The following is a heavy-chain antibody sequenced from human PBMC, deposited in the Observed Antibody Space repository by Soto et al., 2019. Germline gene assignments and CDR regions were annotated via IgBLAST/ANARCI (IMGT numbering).Heavy chain of an antibody. Sequence: ESLRNSCKASGYSFSFYWIGWVRQMPGKGLEWMAIMYPDDSDIRYSPSFEAHVTISADKSTSTAFLQWSSLKASDTAMYYCATAYVYDFENSNYYRDAFDIWGQGTLVTVSS. CDR2: MYPDDSDI. D-gene: IGHD3-22*01. CDR1: GYSFSFYW. J-gene: IGHJ3*02. CDR3: ATAYVYDFENSNYYRDAFDI. V-gene: IGHV5-51*01.